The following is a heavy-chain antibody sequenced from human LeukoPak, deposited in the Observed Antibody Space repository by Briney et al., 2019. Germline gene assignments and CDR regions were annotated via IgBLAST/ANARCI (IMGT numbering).Heavy chain of an antibody. CDR3: ARDSYSSTWYPSYYFDY. J-gene: IGHJ4*02. CDR2: IYYSGSI. CDR1: GGSISSSSYY. Sequence: PSETLSLTCTVSGGSISSSSYYWGWIRQPPGKGLEWIGSIYYSGSIYYNPSLKSRVTISVDTSKNQFSLKLTSVTAADTAVYYCARDSYSSTWYPSYYFDYWGQGTLVTVSS. V-gene: IGHV4-39*07. D-gene: IGHD6-13*01.